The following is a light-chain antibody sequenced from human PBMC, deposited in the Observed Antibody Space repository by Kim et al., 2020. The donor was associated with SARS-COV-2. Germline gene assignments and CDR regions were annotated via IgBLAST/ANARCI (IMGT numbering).Light chain of an antibody. J-gene: IGLJ2*01. CDR1: NIGSKA. CDR2: RDS. V-gene: IGLV3-9*01. Sequence: VALGQTARITCGGTNIGSKAVHWYQQQPGRAPVVVIYRDSNRPSGIPERFSGSNSGNTATLTISRAQAGDEADYYCQVWDSSTVVFGGGTQLTVL. CDR3: QVWDSSTVV.